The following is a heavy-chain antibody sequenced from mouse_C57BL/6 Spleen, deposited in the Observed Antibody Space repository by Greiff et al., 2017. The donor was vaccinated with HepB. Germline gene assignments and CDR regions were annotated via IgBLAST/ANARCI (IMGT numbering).Heavy chain of an antibody. V-gene: IGHV5-17*01. CDR3: ARHYGYYLTWFAY. CDR1: GFTFSDYG. Sequence: EVMLVESGGGLVKPGGSLKLSCAASGFTFSDYGMHWVRQAPEEGLEWVAYISSGSSTIYYADTVKGRFTISRDNAKNTLFLQMTSLRSEDTAMFYCARHYGYYLTWFAYWGQGTLVTVSA. D-gene: IGHD2-3*01. J-gene: IGHJ3*01. CDR2: ISSGSSTI.